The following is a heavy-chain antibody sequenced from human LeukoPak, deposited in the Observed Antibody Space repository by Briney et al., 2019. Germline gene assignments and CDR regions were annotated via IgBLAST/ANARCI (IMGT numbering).Heavy chain of an antibody. D-gene: IGHD6-19*01. CDR2: IYPHDSET. J-gene: IGHJ6*02. V-gene: IGHV5-51*01. CDR1: GYYFTSYS. Sequence: GASLKISCKGSGYYFTSYSITWVRQMPGKGLEWMEIIYPHDSETRYSPSLQDQVTISADKSISTAYLQWNSLKASDTAIYYCARAFVAGAGYYYGLDVWGQGTTVTVSS. CDR3: ARAFVAGAGYYYGLDV.